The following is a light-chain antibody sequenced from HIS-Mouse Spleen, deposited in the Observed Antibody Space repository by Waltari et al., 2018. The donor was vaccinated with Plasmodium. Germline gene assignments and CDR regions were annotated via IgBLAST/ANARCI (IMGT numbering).Light chain of an antibody. CDR1: QSVSSN. CDR3: QHYNNWPT. CDR2: GAS. Sequence: EIVMTQSPATLSVSPGERATLSYRASQSVSSNLAWYQQKPGQAPRLLIYGASTRATGIPARFSGSGSGTEFTLTISSMQSEDFAVYYCQHYNNWPTFGQGTRLEIK. J-gene: IGKJ5*01. V-gene: IGKV3-15*01.